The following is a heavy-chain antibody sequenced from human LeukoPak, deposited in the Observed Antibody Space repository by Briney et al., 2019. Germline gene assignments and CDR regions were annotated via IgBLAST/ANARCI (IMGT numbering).Heavy chain of an antibody. J-gene: IGHJ4*02. Sequence: PGGSLRLSCAASGFTFSSYSMNWVRQAPGKGLEWVSYISSSSSTIYYADSVKGRFTISRDNAKNSLYLQMNSLRAEDTAVYYCARGLGSSWYFYFDYWGQGTLVTVSS. D-gene: IGHD6-13*01. CDR1: GFTFSSYS. CDR3: ARGLGSSWYFYFDY. V-gene: IGHV3-48*01. CDR2: ISSSSSTI.